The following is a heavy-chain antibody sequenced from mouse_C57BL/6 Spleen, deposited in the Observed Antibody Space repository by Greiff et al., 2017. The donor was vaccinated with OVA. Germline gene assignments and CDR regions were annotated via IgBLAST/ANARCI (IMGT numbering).Heavy chain of an antibody. CDR3: ARSRDGNYGAWFAY. J-gene: IGHJ3*01. D-gene: IGHD2-1*01. V-gene: IGHV5-4*03. CDR2: ISDGGSYT. Sequence: EVKLMESGGGLVKPGGSLKLSCAASGFTFSSYAMSWVRQTPEKRLEWVATISDGGSYTYYPDNVKGRFTISRDNAKNNLYLQMSHLKSEDTAMYYCARSRDGNYGAWFAYWGQGTLVTVSA. CDR1: GFTFSSYA.